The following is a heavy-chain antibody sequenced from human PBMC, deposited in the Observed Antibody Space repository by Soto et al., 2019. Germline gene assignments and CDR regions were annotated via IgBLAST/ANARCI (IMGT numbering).Heavy chain of an antibody. V-gene: IGHV3-33*01. Sequence: QVQLVESGGGVVQPGRSLRLSCAASGFTFSSYGMHWVRQAPSTGLEWVAVVWYDGSNKYYADSVKGRFTIPRDNSKNTLYLQINSLRAEDTAVYYCATDIAVAGADDAFDIWGQGTMVTVSS. D-gene: IGHD6-19*01. CDR3: ATDIAVAGADDAFDI. CDR2: VWYDGSNK. CDR1: GFTFSSYG. J-gene: IGHJ3*02.